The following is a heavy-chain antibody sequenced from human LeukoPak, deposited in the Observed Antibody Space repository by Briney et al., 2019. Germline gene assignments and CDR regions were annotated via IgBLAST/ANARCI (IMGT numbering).Heavy chain of an antibody. CDR2: INPQNDVT. J-gene: IGHJ4*02. Sequence: ASVKVCCKASGYTFTHHEINWVRPAPGQGLEWMGWINPQNDVTAYAQKFQGRVTITKDTSLHTAYLELTRLTSDDTAFYYCARGLLTGDYGEQMGDFWGRGTPVTVSS. CDR3: ARGLLTGDYGEQMGDF. V-gene: IGHV1-8*01. CDR1: GYTFTHHE. D-gene: IGHD4-17*01.